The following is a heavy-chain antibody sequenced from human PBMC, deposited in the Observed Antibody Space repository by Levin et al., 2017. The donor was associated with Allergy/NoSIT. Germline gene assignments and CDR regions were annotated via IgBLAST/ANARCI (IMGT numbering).Heavy chain of an antibody. CDR1: GGSINNYY. J-gene: IGHJ4*02. CDR3: ARQSRREGAAADY. V-gene: IGHV4-59*08. Sequence: SQTLSLTCTVSGGSINNYYWNWIRQPPGKGLEWIGHIYYNGSTNYNPSLKSRVTISVDTFKNQLFLKLSSVTAADTAVYYFARQSRREGAAADYWGQGTLVTVS. CDR2: IYYNGST. D-gene: IGHD6-25*01.